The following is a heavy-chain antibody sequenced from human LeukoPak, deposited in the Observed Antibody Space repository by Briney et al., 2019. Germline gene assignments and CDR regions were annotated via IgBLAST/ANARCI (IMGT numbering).Heavy chain of an antibody. CDR3: ARQKTPVITTFDY. D-gene: IGHD3-10*01. Sequence: GGSLRLSCAASGFTFSSYGMNWVRQAPGKGLEWVSSISSSSSYIYYADSVKGRFTISRDNAKNSLYLQMNSLRAEDTAVYYCARQKTPVITTFDYWGQGTLVTVSS. CDR1: GFTFSSYG. CDR2: ISSSSSYI. J-gene: IGHJ4*02. V-gene: IGHV3-21*01.